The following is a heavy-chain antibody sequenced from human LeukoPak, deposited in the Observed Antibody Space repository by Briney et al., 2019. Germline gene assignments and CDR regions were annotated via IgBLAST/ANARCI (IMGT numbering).Heavy chain of an antibody. CDR2: ISYDGSNK. D-gene: IGHD4-23*01. Sequence: GGSLRLSCAASGFTFSSYGMHWVRQAPGKGLEWVAVISYDGSNKYYADSVEGRFTISRDNSKNTLYLQMNSLRAEDTAVYYCAKGELPDYWGQGTLVTVSS. CDR1: GFTFSSYG. V-gene: IGHV3-30*18. CDR3: AKGELPDY. J-gene: IGHJ4*02.